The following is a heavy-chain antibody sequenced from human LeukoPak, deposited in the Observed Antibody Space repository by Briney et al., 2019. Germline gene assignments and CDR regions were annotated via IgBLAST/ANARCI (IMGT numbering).Heavy chain of an antibody. CDR3: ARESHSSRAYYYDSSGYYPDAFDI. J-gene: IGHJ3*02. D-gene: IGHD3-22*01. V-gene: IGHV3-48*03. CDR2: ISSSGSTI. Sequence: GGSLRLSCAASGFTFSSYEMNWVRQAPGKGLEWVSYISSSGSTIYYTDPVKGRFTISRDNAKNSLYLQMNSLRAEDTAVYYCARESHSSRAYYYDSSGYYPDAFDIWGQGTMVTVSS. CDR1: GFTFSSYE.